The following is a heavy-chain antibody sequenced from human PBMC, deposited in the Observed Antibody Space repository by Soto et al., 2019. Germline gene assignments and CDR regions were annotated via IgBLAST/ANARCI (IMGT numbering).Heavy chain of an antibody. V-gene: IGHV4-39*01. J-gene: IGHJ6*02. D-gene: IGHD3-3*01. CDR3: ARVEPLMYYDFWSGPDTTNYGMDV. CDR1: GGSISSSSYY. Sequence: SETLSLTCTVSGGSISSSSYYWGWIRQPPGKGLEWIGSIYYSGSTYYNPSLKSRVTISVDTSKNQFSLKLSSVTAADTAVYYCARVEPLMYYDFWSGPDTTNYGMDVWGQGTTVTVSS. CDR2: IYYSGST.